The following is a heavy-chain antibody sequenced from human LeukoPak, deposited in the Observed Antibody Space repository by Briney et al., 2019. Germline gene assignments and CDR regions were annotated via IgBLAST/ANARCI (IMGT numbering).Heavy chain of an antibody. D-gene: IGHD2-15*01. CDR2: ISSSGSTI. J-gene: IGHJ6*02. V-gene: IGHV3-11*01. CDR3: AREDRNYYYYGMDV. CDR1: GFTFSDYY. Sequence: SGGSLRLSCAASGFTFSDYYMSWIRQAPGKGLEWVSYISSSGSTIYYADSVKGRFTISRDNAKNSLYLQMNSLRAEDTAVYYCAREDRNYYYYGMDVWGQGTTVTVSS.